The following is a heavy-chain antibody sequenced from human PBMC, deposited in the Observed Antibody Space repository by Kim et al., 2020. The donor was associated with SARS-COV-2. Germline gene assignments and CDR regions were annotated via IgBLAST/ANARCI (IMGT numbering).Heavy chain of an antibody. CDR2: YA. J-gene: IGHJ4*02. D-gene: IGHD6-13*01. CDR3: ARYGSIWYLDS. V-gene: IGHV6-1*01. Sequence: YADYAGSVRSRIISNADTSKNQVSLQLNSVTPEDTAVYYCARYGSIWYLDSWGQGTQVTVSS.